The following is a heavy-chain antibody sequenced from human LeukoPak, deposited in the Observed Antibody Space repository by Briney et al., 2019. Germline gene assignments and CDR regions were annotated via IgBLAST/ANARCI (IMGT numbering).Heavy chain of an antibody. J-gene: IGHJ4*02. Sequence: AASVTVSFKAPGYTVTNYYMHWVRQAPGQGLEWMGMINPSTNGWTYAQKFQGRVTVTSDTSTSTVYMEWSSLRSEDTAVYYCARSGMWFSTNDWGQGTLITVSS. CDR3: ARSGMWFSTND. D-gene: IGHD2-21*01. CDR2: INPSTNGW. CDR1: GYTVTNYY. V-gene: IGHV1-46*01.